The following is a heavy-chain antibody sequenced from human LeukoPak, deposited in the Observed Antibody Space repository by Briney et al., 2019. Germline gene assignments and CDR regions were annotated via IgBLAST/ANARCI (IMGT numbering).Heavy chain of an antibody. V-gene: IGHV4-59*01. CDR2: IHYSGRT. J-gene: IGHJ4*02. Sequence: PSETLSVTCTVSGASITNYYWTWIRQPPGKGLEWIGYIHYSGRTNYNPSLKSRVTISVDTSKNQFSLKLSSVTAADTAVYYCARVLYGSGTYYFDYWGQGTLVTVSS. D-gene: IGHD3-10*01. CDR1: GASITNYY. CDR3: ARVLYGSGTYYFDY.